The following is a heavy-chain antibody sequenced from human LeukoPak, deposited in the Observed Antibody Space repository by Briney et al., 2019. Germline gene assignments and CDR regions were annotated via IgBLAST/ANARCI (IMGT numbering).Heavy chain of an antibody. Sequence: PGGSLRLSSAASGFTFSSYGMHWVRQAPGKGLEWVAVISYDGSNKYYADSVKGRFTISRDNSKNTLYLQMNSLRAEDTAVYYCAKDESMDYWGQGTLVTVSS. J-gene: IGHJ4*02. CDR1: GFTFSSYG. CDR2: ISYDGSNK. V-gene: IGHV3-30*18. D-gene: IGHD6-6*01. CDR3: AKDESMDY.